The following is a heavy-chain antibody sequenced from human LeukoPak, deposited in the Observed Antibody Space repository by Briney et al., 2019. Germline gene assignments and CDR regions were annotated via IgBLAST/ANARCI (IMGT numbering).Heavy chain of an antibody. Sequence: ASAKVSCKVSGHTLTELPIHWVRHAPGKGLEWRGGFDPDDGETVYAQMFQGRGTLTEDTSSDTASMELSSLRSEDTAVYDCATGTSGSYYVGIVRPIDYWGQGTLVTVST. D-gene: IGHD1-26*01. J-gene: IGHJ4*02. V-gene: IGHV1-24*01. CDR3: ATGTSGSYYVGIVRPIDY. CDR2: FDPDDGET. CDR1: GHTLTELP.